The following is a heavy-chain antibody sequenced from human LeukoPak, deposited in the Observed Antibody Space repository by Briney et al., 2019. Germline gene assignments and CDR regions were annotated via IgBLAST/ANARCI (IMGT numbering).Heavy chain of an antibody. Sequence: PGGSLRLSCVASGFSFSSYWMTWVRQAPGKGLEWVANIRQDGSEKYYVDSVQGRFTISRDNAKNSLFLQMNSLKAEDTAIYYCASGVYYLDYWGQGTLVTVSS. CDR1: GFSFSSYW. CDR3: ASGVYYLDY. CDR2: IRQDGSEK. J-gene: IGHJ4*02. V-gene: IGHV3-7*01. D-gene: IGHD3-10*01.